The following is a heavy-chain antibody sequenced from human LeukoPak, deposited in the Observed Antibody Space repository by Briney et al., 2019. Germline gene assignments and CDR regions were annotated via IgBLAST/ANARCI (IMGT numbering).Heavy chain of an antibody. CDR2: INHSVRT. J-gene: IGHJ5*02. CDR3: ARSRYCSGGSCHENWFDP. D-gene: IGHD2-15*01. Sequence: PSETLSLTCAVYGGSFSGYYWRWIRQPPRKGLEWIGEINHSVRTNYNPSLKSRVTISVDTSKNQFSLKLSSVTAADTAVYYCARSRYCSGGSCHENWFDPWGQGTLVTVSS. CDR1: GGSFSGYY. V-gene: IGHV4-34*01.